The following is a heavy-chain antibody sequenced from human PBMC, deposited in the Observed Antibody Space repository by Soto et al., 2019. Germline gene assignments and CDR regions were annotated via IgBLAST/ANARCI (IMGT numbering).Heavy chain of an antibody. D-gene: IGHD6-13*01. CDR3: AREDGSSWPDYYYYGMDV. CDR1: GYTFTNYA. Sequence: ASVKVSCKASGYTFTNYAIHWVRQAPGQRLEWMGWINAGNANTKYSQKFQDRVTITGDTSASTTYMDLSSLRSEDTAVYYCAREDGSSWPDYYYYGMDVWGQGTTVTVSS. V-gene: IGHV1-3*01. CDR2: INAGNANT. J-gene: IGHJ6*02.